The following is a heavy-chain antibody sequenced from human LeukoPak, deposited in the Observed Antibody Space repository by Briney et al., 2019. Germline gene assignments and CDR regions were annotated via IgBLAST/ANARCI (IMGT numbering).Heavy chain of an antibody. D-gene: IGHD6-13*01. J-gene: IGHJ4*02. V-gene: IGHV3-30*18. Sequence: GRSLRLSCAASGFTFSSYGMHWVRQAPGKGLEWVAVISYDGSNKYYADSVKGRFTISRDNSKNTLYLQMNSLRAEDAAVYYCAKPDGVSSSWYFDYWGQGTLVTVSS. CDR2: ISYDGSNK. CDR3: AKPDGVSSSWYFDY. CDR1: GFTFSSYG.